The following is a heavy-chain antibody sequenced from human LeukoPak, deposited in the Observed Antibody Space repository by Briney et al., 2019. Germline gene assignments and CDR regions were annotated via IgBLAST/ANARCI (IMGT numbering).Heavy chain of an antibody. CDR2: ISYDGSNK. Sequence: PGGSLRLSCAASRFSFSNSAMSWVRQAPGKGLEWVAVISYDGSNKYYADSVKGRFTISRDNSKNTLYLQMNSLRAEDTAVYYCARDRYYDSSGYHDAFDIWGQGTMVTVSS. J-gene: IGHJ3*02. CDR3: ARDRYYDSSGYHDAFDI. D-gene: IGHD3-22*01. CDR1: RFSFSNSA. V-gene: IGHV3-30-3*01.